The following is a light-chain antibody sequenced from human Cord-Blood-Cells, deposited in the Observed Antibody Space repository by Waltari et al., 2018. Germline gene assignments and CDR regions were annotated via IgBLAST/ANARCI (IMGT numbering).Light chain of an antibody. CDR2: EGS. V-gene: IGLV2-23*01. CDR3: CSYAGSSTYV. CDR1: SSDVGIYNL. Sequence: QSALTQPASVSGSPGQSLTISCTGTSSDVGIYNLLSWYQQHPGKAPKLMIYEGSKRPSGVSNRFSGSKSGNTASLTISGLQAEDEADYYCCSYAGSSTYVFGTGTKVTVL. J-gene: IGLJ1*01.